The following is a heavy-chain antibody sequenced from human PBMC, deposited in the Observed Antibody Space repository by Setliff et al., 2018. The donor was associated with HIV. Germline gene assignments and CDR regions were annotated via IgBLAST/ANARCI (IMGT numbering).Heavy chain of an antibody. CDR2: INAGNGNT. CDR1: GYTFTSYA. D-gene: IGHD2-15*01. J-gene: IGHJ4*01. V-gene: IGHV1-3*03. CDR3: ARVGSYWTQFDY. Sequence: ASVKVSCKASGYTFTSYAMHWVRQAPGQRLEWMAWINAGNGNTKYSQEFQGRVTITRDASASTAYMELSSLRSEDMAVYYCARVGSYWTQFDYWGQGTLVTVSS.